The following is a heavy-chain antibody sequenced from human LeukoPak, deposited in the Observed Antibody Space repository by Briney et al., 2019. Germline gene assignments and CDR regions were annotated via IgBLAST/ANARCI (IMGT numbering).Heavy chain of an antibody. J-gene: IGHJ6*02. CDR3: ARDRGYDFWSGYYTDYYYGMDV. CDR2: TNPNSGGT. V-gene: IGHV1-2*02. D-gene: IGHD3-3*01. CDR1: GYTFTGYY. Sequence: ASVKVSCKASGYTFTGYYMHWMRQAPGQGLEWMGWTNPNSGGTNYAQKFQGRVTMTRDTSISTAYMELSRLRSDDTAVYYCARDRGYDFWSGYYTDYYYGMDVWGQGTTVTVSS.